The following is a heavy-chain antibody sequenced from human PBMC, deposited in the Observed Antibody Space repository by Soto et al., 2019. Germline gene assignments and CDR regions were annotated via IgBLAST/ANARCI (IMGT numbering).Heavy chain of an antibody. CDR3: ARGVTTSDAFDI. D-gene: IGHD4-17*01. V-gene: IGHV1-69*02. CDR1: GGTFSSYT. J-gene: IGHJ3*02. Sequence: QVQLVQSGAEVKKPGSSVKVSCKASGGTFSSYTISWVRQAPGQGLEWMGRIIPILGIANYAQKFQGRVTITADKSTSTAYMELSSMRSEETAVYYCARGVTTSDAFDIWGQGTMVTVSS. CDR2: IIPILGIA.